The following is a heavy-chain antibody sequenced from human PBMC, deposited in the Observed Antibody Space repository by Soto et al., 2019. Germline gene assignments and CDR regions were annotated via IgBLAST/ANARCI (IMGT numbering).Heavy chain of an antibody. J-gene: IGHJ3*02. Sequence: EVQLLESGGGLVQPGGTLRLSCAASFTFSSYAMSWVRQAPGRGLEWLSGISGSGASIFYADSVRGRFTISRDNSENTLYLQMNTLRAEDTAVYYCAKGPPIHSSGGDAFDIWGQGTMVTVS. CDR3: AKGPPIHSSGGDAFDI. CDR1: FTFSSYA. CDR2: ISGSGASI. D-gene: IGHD6-19*01. V-gene: IGHV3-23*01.